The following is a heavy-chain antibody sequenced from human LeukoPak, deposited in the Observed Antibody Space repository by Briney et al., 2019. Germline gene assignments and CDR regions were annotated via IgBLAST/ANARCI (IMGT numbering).Heavy chain of an antibody. J-gene: IGHJ4*02. CDR1: GGSMSSSNYY. CDR2: FYYSGST. V-gene: IGHV4-39*01. CDR3: ARRPLTAMDHWYFDY. D-gene: IGHD5-18*01. Sequence: SETLSLTCTVSGGSMSSSNYYWGWIRQPPGKGLEWIGSFYYSGSTYYNPSLKSRVTISVDTSKNQFSLKLSSVTAADTAVYYCARRPLTAMDHWYFDYWGQGTLVTVSS.